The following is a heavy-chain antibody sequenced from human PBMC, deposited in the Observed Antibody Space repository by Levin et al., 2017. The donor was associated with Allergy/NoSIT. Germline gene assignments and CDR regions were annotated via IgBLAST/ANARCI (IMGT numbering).Heavy chain of an antibody. J-gene: IGHJ4*02. V-gene: IGHV3-7*01. Sequence: QAGGSLRLSCAASGFTFSGYWMTWFRQAPGKGLEWVANIKEDRSEIYYSDSVRGRFTISRDNAKNSVYLQMNSLRPEDTALYYCARSPGFLTDYWGQGTLVTVSS. CDR1: GFTFSGYW. CDR3: ARSPGFLTDY. D-gene: IGHD3-9*01. CDR2: IKEDRSEI.